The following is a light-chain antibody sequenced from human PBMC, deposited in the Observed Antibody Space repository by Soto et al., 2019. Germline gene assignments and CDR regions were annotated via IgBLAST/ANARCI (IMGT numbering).Light chain of an antibody. V-gene: IGKV3-20*01. J-gene: IGKJ3*01. CDR2: GAS. CDR3: QQYGSSVFT. Sequence: EIVLTQSPGTLSLSPGERATLSCRASQSVSSSYLAWYQQKPGQAPRLHIYGASSRATGIPDRFSGSGSGTDFTLTISRLEPEDFAVYYCQQYGSSVFTFGPGTKVDIK. CDR1: QSVSSSY.